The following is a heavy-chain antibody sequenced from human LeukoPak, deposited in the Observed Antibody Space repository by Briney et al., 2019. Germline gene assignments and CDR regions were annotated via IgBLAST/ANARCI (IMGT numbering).Heavy chain of an antibody. Sequence: PGGSLRLSCAASGFTVSSNYMSWVRQAPGKGLEWVSVIYSGGSTYYADSVRDRFTISRDNSKNTLYLQMDSLRAEDTAVYYCTKDHSEYVWGSYRRDDHWGQGTLVTVSS. V-gene: IGHV3-53*01. CDR3: TKDHSEYVWGSYRRDDH. CDR2: IYSGGST. D-gene: IGHD3-16*02. CDR1: GFTVSSNY. J-gene: IGHJ5*02.